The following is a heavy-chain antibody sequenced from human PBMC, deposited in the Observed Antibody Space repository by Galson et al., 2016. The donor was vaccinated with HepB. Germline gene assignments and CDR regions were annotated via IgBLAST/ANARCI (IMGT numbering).Heavy chain of an antibody. CDR1: GSSVSSETHF. D-gene: IGHD7-27*01. CDR2: IYYIGST. J-gene: IGHJ3*02. Sequence: SETLSLTCTVSGSSVSSETHFWTWIRQPPGKGLEWIGYIYYIGSTNYNPALKGRVTISVDTSKNQFSLKLNSVTAADTAVYYCAAINLITGDGNDAFDIWGQGTMVIVSS. V-gene: IGHV4-61*01. CDR3: AAINLITGDGNDAFDI.